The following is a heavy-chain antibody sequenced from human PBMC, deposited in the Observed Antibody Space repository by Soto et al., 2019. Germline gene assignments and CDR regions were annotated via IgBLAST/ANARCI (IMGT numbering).Heavy chain of an antibody. CDR2: ISFDGSDL. J-gene: IGHJ6*02. CDR3: ARVGNYGDSPYYNYGSDV. V-gene: IGHV3-30-3*01. D-gene: IGHD4-17*01. CDR1: GFVFLNYA. Sequence: PVGSVRLSCTASGFVFLNYAFHWVRQAPGKGLEWVAVISFDGSDLFHADSVKGRFTISRDNSRDTLYLQMSSLRADDTAVYYCARVGNYGDSPYYNYGSDVWGQGTTVTVSS.